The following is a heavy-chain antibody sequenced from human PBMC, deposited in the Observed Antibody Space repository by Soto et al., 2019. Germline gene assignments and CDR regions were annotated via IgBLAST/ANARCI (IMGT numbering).Heavy chain of an antibody. J-gene: IGHJ6*03. D-gene: IGHD3-3*01. CDR1: GFTFSSYG. Sequence: GGSLRLSCAASGFTFSSYGMHWVRQAPGKGLEWVAVIWYDGSNKYYADSVKGRFTISRDNSKNTLYLQMNSLRAEDTAVYYCARDYDFWSGYSVGYMDVWGKGTTVTVSS. CDR3: ARDYDFWSGYSVGYMDV. V-gene: IGHV3-33*01. CDR2: IWYDGSNK.